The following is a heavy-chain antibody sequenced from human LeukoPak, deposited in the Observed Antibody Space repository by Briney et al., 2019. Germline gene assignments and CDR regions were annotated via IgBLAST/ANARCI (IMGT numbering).Heavy chain of an antibody. Sequence: PSETLSLTCAVYGGSFSGYYWSWVRHPPGKGREWIGEINHSGRTNYNPSLKSRVTISVDTSKNQFSLKLSSVTAADTAVYYCARRSIAARPFDYWGQGTRVTVSS. CDR1: GGSFSGYY. V-gene: IGHV4-34*01. CDR2: INHSGRT. J-gene: IGHJ4*02. D-gene: IGHD6-6*01. CDR3: ARRSIAARPFDY.